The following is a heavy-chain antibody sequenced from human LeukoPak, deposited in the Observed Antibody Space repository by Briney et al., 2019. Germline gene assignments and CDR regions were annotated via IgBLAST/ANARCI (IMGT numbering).Heavy chain of an antibody. CDR2: IYTSGST. D-gene: IGHD5-18*01. Sequence: SQTLSLTCTVSGGSISSGSYYWSWIRQPAGKGLEWIGRIYTSGSTNYNPSLKSRVTISVDTSKNQFSLKLSSVTAAVTAVYYCARDRGYSYGFYYGMDVWGQGTTVTVSS. J-gene: IGHJ6*02. CDR3: ARDRGYSYGFYYGMDV. V-gene: IGHV4-61*02. CDR1: GGSISSGSYY.